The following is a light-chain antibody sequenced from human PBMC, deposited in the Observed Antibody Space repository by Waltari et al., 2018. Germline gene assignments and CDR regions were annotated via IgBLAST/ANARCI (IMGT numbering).Light chain of an antibody. V-gene: IGLV2-11*01. CDR2: DVS. CDR1: SGDVGGYTY. J-gene: IGLJ2*01. CDR3: CSYAGSYTLV. Sequence: QSALTQPRSVSGSPGQSVTISCTGTSGDVGGYTYASWYQQHPGKAPKLMIDDVSKRPSGVPDRFSGSKSGNAASLTISGLQAEDEADYYCCSYAGSYTLVFGGGTKLTVL.